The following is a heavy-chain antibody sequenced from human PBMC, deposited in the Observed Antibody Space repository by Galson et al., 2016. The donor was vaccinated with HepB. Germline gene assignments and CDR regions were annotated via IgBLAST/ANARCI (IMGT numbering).Heavy chain of an antibody. J-gene: IGHJ4*02. Sequence: SLRLSCAASGFTFNSYSMNWVRQAAGKGLEWVSLISGSGGIRHYADSVKGRFTISRDNSENTVYLQMNSLSAEDTAVYYCAKDTNPAGYAPHDWGQGTLVSVSS. CDR3: AKDTNPAGYAPHD. CDR1: GFTFNSYS. D-gene: IGHD2-2*01. V-gene: IGHV3-23*01. CDR2: ISGSGGIR.